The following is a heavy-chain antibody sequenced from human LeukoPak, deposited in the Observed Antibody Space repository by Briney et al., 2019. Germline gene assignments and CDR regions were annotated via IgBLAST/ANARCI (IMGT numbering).Heavy chain of an antibody. D-gene: IGHD5-18*01. CDR1: GFTFSSYG. Sequence: GRSLRLSCAASGFTFSSYGMHWVRQAPGKGLEWVSYISSSGSTIYYADSVKGRFTISRDNAKNSLYLQMNSLRAEDTAVYYCAREAPERGYSYGYGQREVDYWGQGTLVTVSS. V-gene: IGHV3-48*04. J-gene: IGHJ4*02. CDR2: ISSSGSTI. CDR3: AREAPERGYSYGYGQREVDY.